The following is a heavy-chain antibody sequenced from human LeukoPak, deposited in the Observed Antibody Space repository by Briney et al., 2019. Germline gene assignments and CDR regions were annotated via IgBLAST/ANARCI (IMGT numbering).Heavy chain of an antibody. D-gene: IGHD6-19*01. CDR1: GYTFTSYG. CDR3: ARVHSQWLVLNY. Sequence: GASVKVSCKASGYTFTSYGINWVRQATGQGLEWMGWMNPNSGNTGYAQKFQGRVTMTRNTSISTAYMELSSLRSEDTAVYYCARVHSQWLVLNYWGQGTLVTVSS. CDR2: MNPNSGNT. V-gene: IGHV1-8*01. J-gene: IGHJ4*02.